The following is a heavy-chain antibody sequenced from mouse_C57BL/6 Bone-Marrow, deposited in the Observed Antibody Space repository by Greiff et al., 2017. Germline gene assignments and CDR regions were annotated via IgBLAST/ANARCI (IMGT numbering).Heavy chain of an antibody. CDR1: GYAFSSSW. V-gene: IGHV1-82*01. Sequence: VQLQPSGPELVKPGASVKISCKASGYAFSSSWMNWVKQRPGKGLEWIGRIYPGDGDTNYNGKFKGKATLTADKSSSTAYMQLSSLTSEDSAVYFCARGMDYDGYFDVWGTGTTVTVSS. J-gene: IGHJ1*03. D-gene: IGHD2-4*01. CDR2: IYPGDGDT. CDR3: ARGMDYDGYFDV.